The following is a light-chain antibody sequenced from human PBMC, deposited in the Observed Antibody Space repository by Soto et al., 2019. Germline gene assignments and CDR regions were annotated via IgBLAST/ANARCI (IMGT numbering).Light chain of an antibody. Sequence: QSALTQPASVSGSPGQAITISCTGTSSDVGGYTYVSWYQQHPGKAPKFIIYDVSNRPSRVSNRFSGSKSGNTASLTISGLQAEDEVDYYCSSYTPSNTRQIVFGTGTKVTVL. CDR1: SSDVGGYTY. V-gene: IGLV2-14*01. J-gene: IGLJ1*01. CDR3: SSYTPSNTRQIV. CDR2: DVS.